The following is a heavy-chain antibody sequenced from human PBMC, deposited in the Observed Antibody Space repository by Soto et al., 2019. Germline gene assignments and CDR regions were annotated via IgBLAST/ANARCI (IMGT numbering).Heavy chain of an antibody. CDR3: ARAPIWGHTGDFDY. CDR2: ITPKSGEI. D-gene: IGHD2-8*02. Sequence: QVHLVQSGAEVKRPGDSVKVSCKASGYTFTDYHIHWVRQAPGQGLEWMGRITPKSGEIYYSPKFQGRVTLTRDTSISTAYMELTPLRLDDTAVYYCARAPIWGHTGDFDYWGQGTLATVSS. CDR1: GYTFTDYH. V-gene: IGHV1-2*02. J-gene: IGHJ4*02.